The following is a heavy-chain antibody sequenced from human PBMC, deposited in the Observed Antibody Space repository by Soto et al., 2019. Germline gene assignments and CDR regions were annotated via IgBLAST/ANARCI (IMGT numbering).Heavy chain of an antibody. Sequence: QVQLQESGPGLVKPSETLSLTCTVSGGSISSYYWSWIRQPPGKGLEWIGYIYYSGRTNYNPSLKSRVTISVDTSKNQFSLKLSSVTAADTAVYYCAGFWSGFYGGYYYYYYMDVWGKGTTVTVSS. J-gene: IGHJ6*03. D-gene: IGHD3-3*01. CDR1: GGSISSYY. CDR2: IYYSGRT. V-gene: IGHV4-59*01. CDR3: AGFWSGFYGGYYYYYYMDV.